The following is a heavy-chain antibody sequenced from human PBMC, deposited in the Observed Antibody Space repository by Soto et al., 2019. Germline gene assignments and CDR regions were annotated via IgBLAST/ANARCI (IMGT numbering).Heavy chain of an antibody. V-gene: IGHV3-21*01. J-gene: IGHJ3*02. D-gene: IGHD3-10*01. CDR3: ARVLSSADAFDI. Sequence: GGSLRLSCAASGFTFSSYSMNWVRQAPGKGLEWVSSISSSSSYIYYADSVKGRFTISRDNAKNSLYLQMNSLRAEDTAVYYCARVLSSADAFDIWGQGTMVTVSS. CDR1: GFTFSSYS. CDR2: ISSSSSYI.